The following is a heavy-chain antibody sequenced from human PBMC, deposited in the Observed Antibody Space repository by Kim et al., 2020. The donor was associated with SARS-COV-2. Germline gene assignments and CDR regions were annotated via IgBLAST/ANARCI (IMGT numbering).Heavy chain of an antibody. D-gene: IGHD6-13*01. V-gene: IGHV3-30*18. CDR2: ISYDGSNK. J-gene: IGHJ4*02. CDR3: AKDRFSIAAAGTLVDY. CDR1: GFTFSSYG. Sequence: GGSLRLSCAASGFTFSSYGMHWVRQAPGKGLEWVAVISYDGSNKYYADSVKGRFTISRDNSKNTLYLQMNSLRAEDTAVYYCAKDRFSIAAAGTLVDYWGQGTLVTVSS.